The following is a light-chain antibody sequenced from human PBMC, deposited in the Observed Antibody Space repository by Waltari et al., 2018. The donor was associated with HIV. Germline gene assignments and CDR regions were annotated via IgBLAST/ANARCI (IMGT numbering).Light chain of an antibody. Sequence: IEMTQSPSSVSASIGDRVTITCRASQEIVSWLAWYQQKPGQAPKLLIYASSTLQTGVPLRFYGTGSGKEFSLTINNLQPEDFATYYCQKVDTFPLVFGGGTKVEFK. J-gene: IGKJ4*01. V-gene: IGKV1-12*01. CDR1: QEIVSW. CDR3: QKVDTFPLV. CDR2: ASS.